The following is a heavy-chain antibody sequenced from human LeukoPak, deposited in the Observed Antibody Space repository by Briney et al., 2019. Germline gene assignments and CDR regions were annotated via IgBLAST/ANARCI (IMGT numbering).Heavy chain of an antibody. CDR2: IYYSGST. Sequence: SETLPLTCTVSGGSISSYYWSWIRQPPGKGLEWIGYIYYSGSTNYNPSLKSRVTISVDTSKNQFSLKLSSVTAADTVVYYCARDLQYSSGWYGGYYFDYWGQGTLVTVSS. J-gene: IGHJ4*02. CDR3: ARDLQYSSGWYGGYYFDY. CDR1: GGSISSYY. V-gene: IGHV4-59*12. D-gene: IGHD6-19*01.